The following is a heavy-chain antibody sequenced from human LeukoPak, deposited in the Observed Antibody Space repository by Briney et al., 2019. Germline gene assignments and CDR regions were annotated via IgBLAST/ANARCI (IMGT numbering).Heavy chain of an antibody. D-gene: IGHD5-12*01. CDR3: ARALNLRYSGYE. V-gene: IGHV1-2*02. Sequence: ASVKVSCKASGYTFTGYYMHWVRQAPGQGLEWMGWINPNSGGTNYAQKFQGRVTMTRDTSISTAYMELSRLRSDDTAVYYCARALNLRYSGYEWGQGTLVTVSS. CDR1: GYTFTGYY. J-gene: IGHJ4*02. CDR2: INPNSGGT.